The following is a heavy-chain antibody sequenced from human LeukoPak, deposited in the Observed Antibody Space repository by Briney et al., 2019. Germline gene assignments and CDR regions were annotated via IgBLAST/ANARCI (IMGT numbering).Heavy chain of an antibody. CDR1: GFTFSNYA. V-gene: IGHV3-23*01. CDR2: ISVGGTTT. J-gene: IGHJ4*02. CDR3: AKSFTSSSSDY. Sequence: PGGSLRLSCAASGFTFSNYAMSWLRQAPGKGLEWVSSISVGGTTTYYADSVKGRFSISRDNSENTLYLQMNGLRADDTAVYSCAKSFTSSSSDYWGQGTLVTVSS. D-gene: IGHD6-13*01.